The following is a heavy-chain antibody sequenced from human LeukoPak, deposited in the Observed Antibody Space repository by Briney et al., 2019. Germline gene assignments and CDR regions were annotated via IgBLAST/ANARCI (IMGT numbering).Heavy chain of an antibody. CDR1: GYTFTNYY. CDR2: ITPSGGST. Sequence: ASVKASCKASGYTFTNYYMHWVRQAPGQGLEWLGLITPSGGSTWYAQKFQGRVTMTRDMSTSTDYMELSSLRSDDTAVYYCARDVGWELPRGRDWFDPWGQGTLVTVSS. D-gene: IGHD1-26*01. CDR3: ARDVGWELPRGRDWFDP. V-gene: IGHV1-46*01. J-gene: IGHJ5*02.